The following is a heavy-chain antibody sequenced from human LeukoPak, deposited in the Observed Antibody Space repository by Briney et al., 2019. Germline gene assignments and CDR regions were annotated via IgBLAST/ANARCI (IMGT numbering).Heavy chain of an antibody. D-gene: IGHD6-13*01. CDR2: ISYDGSNK. V-gene: IGHV3-30-3*01. Sequence: GRSLRLSCAASGFTFSSYAMHWVRQAPGKGLEWVAVISYDGSNKYYADSVKGRFTISRGNSKNTLYLQMNSLRAEDTAVYYCARDGPYLATTGDNYWGQGTLVTVSS. CDR3: ARDGPYLATTGDNY. J-gene: IGHJ4*02. CDR1: GFTFSSYA.